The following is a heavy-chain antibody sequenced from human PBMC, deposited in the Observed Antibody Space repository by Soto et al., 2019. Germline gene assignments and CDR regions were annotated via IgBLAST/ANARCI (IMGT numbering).Heavy chain of an antibody. Sequence: GGSLRLSCAASGFKVDDYSMHWVRQAPGKGLEWVSGITSKSGSKGYADSVKGRFIISRDNAKNSLYLQMNNLRAEDSAFYYCAQGVDFWSAYSYWGQGALVTAPQ. D-gene: IGHD3-3*01. CDR1: GFKVDDYS. V-gene: IGHV3-9*01. CDR2: ITSKSGSK. CDR3: AQGVDFWSAYSY. J-gene: IGHJ4*02.